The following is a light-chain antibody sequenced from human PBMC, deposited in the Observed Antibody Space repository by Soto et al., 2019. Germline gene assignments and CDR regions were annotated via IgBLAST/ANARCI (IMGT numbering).Light chain of an antibody. V-gene: IGLV1-44*01. CDR3: AAWDGSLNAVV. J-gene: IGLJ2*01. CDR1: SSNIGRNT. CDR2: SNN. Sequence: QSVLTQPPSASGTPGQRVTISCSGSSSNIGRNTVNWYQQLPGTAPKLLIYSNNQRPSGVPDRFSGSKSGTSASLAISGLQSEDEADYYCAAWDGSLNAVVFGGGTKVTVL.